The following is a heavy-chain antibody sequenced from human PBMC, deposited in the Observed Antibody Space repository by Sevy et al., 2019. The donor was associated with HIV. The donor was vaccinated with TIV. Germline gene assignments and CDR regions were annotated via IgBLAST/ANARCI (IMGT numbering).Heavy chain of an antibody. V-gene: IGHV3-48*01. CDR2: ISSSSTI. Sequence: GGSLRLSCAASGFTFSSYSMNWVRQAPGKGLEWVSYISSSSTIYYADSVKGRFTISRDNAKNSLYLQMNSLRAEDTAVYYCARDQARAYGMDVWGQGTTVTVSS. CDR3: ARDQARAYGMDV. J-gene: IGHJ6*02. CDR1: GFTFSSYS.